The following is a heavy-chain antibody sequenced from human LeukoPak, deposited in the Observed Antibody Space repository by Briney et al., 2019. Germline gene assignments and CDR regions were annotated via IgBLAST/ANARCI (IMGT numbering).Heavy chain of an antibody. CDR2: ISSSGSTI. J-gene: IGHJ6*02. Sequence: GGSLRLSCAASGFTFSSYEMNWVRQAPGKGLEWVSYISSSGSTIYYADSVKGRFTISRDNAKNSLYLQMNSLRAEDTAVFYCARVGVVAAAYAKYYNYHMDVWGQGTTVTVSS. CDR1: GFTFSSYE. CDR3: ARVGVVAAAYAKYYNYHMDV. D-gene: IGHD2-15*01. V-gene: IGHV3-48*03.